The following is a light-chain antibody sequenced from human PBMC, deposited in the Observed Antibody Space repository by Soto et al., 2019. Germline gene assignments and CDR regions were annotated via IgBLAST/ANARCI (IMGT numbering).Light chain of an antibody. V-gene: IGKV3D-20*02. CDR1: QSVSSSY. J-gene: IGKJ4*01. CDR2: DAS. CDR3: QQRSNWFLT. Sequence: EIVLTQSPGTLSLSPGERATLSYRASQSVSSSYLAWYQQKPGQAPRLLIYDASNRATGIPARFSGSGSGTDFTLTISSLEPEDFAVYYCQQRSNWFLTFGGGTKVDIK.